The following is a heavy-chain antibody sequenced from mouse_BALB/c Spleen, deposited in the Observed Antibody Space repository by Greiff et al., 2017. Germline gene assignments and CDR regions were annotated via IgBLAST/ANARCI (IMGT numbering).Heavy chain of an antibody. Sequence: VQLQQSGAELVRPGTSVKVSCKASGYAFTNYLIEWVKQRPGPGLEWIGVINPGSGGTNYNEKFKGKATLTADKSSSTAYMQLSSLTSDDSAVYFCARSAYYGNYEDFDYWGQGTTLTVSS. J-gene: IGHJ2*01. CDR3: ARSAYYGNYEDFDY. D-gene: IGHD2-10*01. CDR1: GYAFTNYL. CDR2: INPGSGGT. V-gene: IGHV1-54*01.